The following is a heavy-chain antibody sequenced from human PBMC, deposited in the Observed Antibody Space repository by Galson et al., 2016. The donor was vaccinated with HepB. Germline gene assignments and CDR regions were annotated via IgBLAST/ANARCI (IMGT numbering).Heavy chain of an antibody. CDR1: GFTFDXYI. CDR2: IKWDGRTT. D-gene: IGHD3-3*01. CDR3: AKTKRSLEWYGAYDV. V-gene: IGHV3-43*01. Sequence: SLRLSCATSGFTFDXYIMHWVRQTPEKGLEXXXLIKWDGRTTXXADSVQGRFTISXDNSKNTLYLQMNSLSPEDTAVYFCAKTKRSLEWYGAYDVWGQGTMVTVSS. J-gene: IGHJ3*01.